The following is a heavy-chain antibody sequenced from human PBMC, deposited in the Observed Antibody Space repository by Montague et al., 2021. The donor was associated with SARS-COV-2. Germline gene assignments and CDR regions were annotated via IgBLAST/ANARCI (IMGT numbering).Heavy chain of an antibody. CDR1: GFSLSTSGMC. J-gene: IGHJ6*02. CDR2: IDWDDDK. CDR3: ARGLSRYSSGKTPFLHSEMDV. D-gene: IGHD6-19*01. Sequence: PALVNPTQTLTLTCTFSGFSLSTSGMCVSWIRQPPGKALEWLALIDWDDDKYYSTSLKTRLTISKDTSKNQVVLTMTNMDPVDTATYYCARGLSRYSSGKTPFLHSEMDVWGQGTTVTVSS. V-gene: IGHV2-70*01.